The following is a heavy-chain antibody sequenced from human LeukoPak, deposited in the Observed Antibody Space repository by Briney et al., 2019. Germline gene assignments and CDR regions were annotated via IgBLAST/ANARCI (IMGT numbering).Heavy chain of an antibody. D-gene: IGHD3-10*01. CDR3: AKDMAMVRGAAWGRFDY. V-gene: IGHV3-23*01. Sequence: GRSLRLSCAASGFTFSSYGMHWVRQAPGKGLEWVSGISGSGGSAYYADSVKGRFTISRDNSKKTLYLQMNSLRAEDTAVYYCAKDMAMVRGAAWGRFDYWGQGTLVTVSS. CDR2: ISGSGGSA. J-gene: IGHJ4*02. CDR1: GFTFSSYG.